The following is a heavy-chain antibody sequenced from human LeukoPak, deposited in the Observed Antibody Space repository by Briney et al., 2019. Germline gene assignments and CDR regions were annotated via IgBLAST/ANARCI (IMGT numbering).Heavy chain of an antibody. Sequence: QSGGSLRLSCAASGFTFSSYEMNWVRQAPGKGLGWVSYISSSGSSIYSADSVKGRFTISRDNAKNSLYLQMNSLRAEDTAVYYCATAPLVVAAIVYWGQGTLVTVSS. D-gene: IGHD2-15*01. CDR2: ISSSGSSI. V-gene: IGHV3-48*03. CDR1: GFTFSSYE. CDR3: ATAPLVVAAIVY. J-gene: IGHJ4*02.